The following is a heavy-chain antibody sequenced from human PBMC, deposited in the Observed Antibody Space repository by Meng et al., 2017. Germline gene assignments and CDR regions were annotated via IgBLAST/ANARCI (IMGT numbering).Heavy chain of an antibody. CDR2: IYHSGST. CDR3: ARGPPYYYDSSGYYSTRHKNTHDY. Sequence: GSLRLSCTVSGYSISSGYYWGWIRQPPGKGLEWIGSIYHSGSTYYNPSLKSRVTISVDTSKNQFSLKLSSVTAADTVVYYCARGPPYYYDSSGYYSTRHKNTHDYWGQGTLVTVSS. V-gene: IGHV4-38-2*02. CDR1: GYSISSGYY. J-gene: IGHJ4*02. D-gene: IGHD3-22*01.